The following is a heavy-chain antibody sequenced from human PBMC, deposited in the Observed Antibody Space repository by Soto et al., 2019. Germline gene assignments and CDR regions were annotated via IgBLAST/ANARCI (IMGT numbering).Heavy chain of an antibody. CDR2: IYHSGST. Sequence: TLSLTCAVSGGSISSGGYSWSWIRQPPGKGLEWIGYIYHSGSTYYNPSLKSRVTISVDRSKNHFSLKLSSVTAADTAIYYCARHLGEAYFDYWGRGTLVTVSS. CDR1: GGSISSGGYS. CDR3: ARHLGEAYFDY. V-gene: IGHV4-30-2*01. J-gene: IGHJ4*01.